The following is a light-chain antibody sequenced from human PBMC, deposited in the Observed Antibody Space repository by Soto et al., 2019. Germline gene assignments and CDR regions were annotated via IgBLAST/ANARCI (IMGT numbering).Light chain of an antibody. CDR3: QKRSNWPRT. V-gene: IGKV3-11*01. CDR1: QSVSSN. Sequence: EIVLTQSPATLSLSPGERATFSCRASQSVSSNLAWYQQKPGQAPRLLIYGESSRATGIPDRLSGSGSGTELNLTISSLEPEDFAVYYCQKRSNWPRTCGQGTKVDIK. J-gene: IGKJ1*01. CDR2: GES.